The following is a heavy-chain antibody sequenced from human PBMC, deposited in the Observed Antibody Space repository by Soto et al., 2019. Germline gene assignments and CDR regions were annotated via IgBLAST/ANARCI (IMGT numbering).Heavy chain of an antibody. D-gene: IGHD3-9*01. J-gene: IGHJ6*03. Sequence: GGSLRLSCAASGFTFSSYWMSWVRQAPGKGLEWVANIKQDGSEKYYVDSVKGRFTISRDNAKNSLYLQMNSLRAEDTAVYYCARAAHDRNYYYYYYMDVWGKGTTVTVSS. CDR3: ARAAHDRNYYYYYYMDV. V-gene: IGHV3-7*01. CDR2: IKQDGSEK. CDR1: GFTFSSYW.